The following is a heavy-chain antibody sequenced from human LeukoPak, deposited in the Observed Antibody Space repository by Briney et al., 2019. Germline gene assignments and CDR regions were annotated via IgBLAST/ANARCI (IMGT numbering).Heavy chain of an antibody. J-gene: IGHJ4*02. CDR1: GFTFDVYA. D-gene: IGHD6-19*01. Sequence: PGGSLRLSCAASGFTFDVYAMRWVRHAPGKGMEWVSVISRSGGTTYYSDSVKGRFIISRDNSKNTLYLQMNSLGAEDTAVYYCAKAGIAVPATPEYCGQGTQVTVSS. CDR2: ISRSGGTT. V-gene: IGHV3-23*01. CDR3: AKAGIAVPATPEY.